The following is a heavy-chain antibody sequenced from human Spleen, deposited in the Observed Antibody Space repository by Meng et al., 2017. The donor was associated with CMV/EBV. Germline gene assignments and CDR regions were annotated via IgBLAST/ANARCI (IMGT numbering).Heavy chain of an antibody. Sequence: GESLKISCAASGFTFSSYEFNWVRQAPGKGLERISYISSSGSTIYYADSVRGRFTISRDNAKNSVYLQMNSLRAEDTAVYYCARGYDFWGRGGHFDNWGRGTLVTVSS. J-gene: IGHJ4*02. CDR3: ARGYDFWGRGGHFDN. V-gene: IGHV3-48*03. CDR1: GFTFSSYE. CDR2: ISSSGSTI. D-gene: IGHD3/OR15-3a*01.